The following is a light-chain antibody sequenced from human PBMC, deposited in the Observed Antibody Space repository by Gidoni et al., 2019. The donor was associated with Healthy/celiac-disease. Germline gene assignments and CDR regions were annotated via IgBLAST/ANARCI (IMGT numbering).Light chain of an antibody. CDR2: GAA. Sequence: EIVLTQSPGTRSLSPGERATLYCRARQSVSSSYLACYQQKPGQAPRPLIYGAASRATAIPDRFSGSWSGTDFTITISRLEPESFAVYYCQQYGSSPWTFXXXTKVDIK. CDR1: QSVSSSY. V-gene: IGKV3-20*01. CDR3: QQYGSSPWT. J-gene: IGKJ1*01.